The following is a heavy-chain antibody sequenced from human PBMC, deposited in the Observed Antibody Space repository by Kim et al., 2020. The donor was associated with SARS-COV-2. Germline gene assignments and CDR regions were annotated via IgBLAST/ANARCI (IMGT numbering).Heavy chain of an antibody. V-gene: IGHV1-69*01. CDR3: ARPYYYDSSGYLE. Sequence: YAQKFQGRVTITADESTSTAYMELSSLRSEDTAVYYCARPYYYDSSGYLEWGQGTLVTVSS. J-gene: IGHJ4*02. D-gene: IGHD3-22*01.